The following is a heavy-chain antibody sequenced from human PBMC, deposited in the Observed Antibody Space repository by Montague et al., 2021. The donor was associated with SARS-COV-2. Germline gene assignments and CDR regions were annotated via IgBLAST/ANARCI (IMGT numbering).Heavy chain of an antibody. J-gene: IGHJ5*02. V-gene: IGHV4-30-2*01. CDR2: IFHTGTP. CDR3: ARLKVAPNGGWNWFDP. D-gene: IGHD6-19*01. Sequence: TLSLTCSLSGGSISSGGFSWSWIRQPPGKGLEWIGHIFHTGTPHYSPSLKSRVTISIDRSKNQFSLNLDSVTAADTAVCYCARLKVAPNGGWNWFDPWGQGILVTVSS. CDR1: GGSISSGGFS.